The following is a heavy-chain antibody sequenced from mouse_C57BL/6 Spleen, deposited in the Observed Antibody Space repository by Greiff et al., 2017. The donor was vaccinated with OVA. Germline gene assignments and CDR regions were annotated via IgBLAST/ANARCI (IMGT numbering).Heavy chain of an antibody. V-gene: IGHV1-63*01. Sequence: VQLQQSGAELVRPGTSVKMSCKASGYTFTNYWIGWAKQRPGHGLEWIGDIYPGGGYTNYNEKFKGKATLTADKSSSTAYMQFSSLTSEDSAIYYCEKGYCGSSYDYAIDYWGQGTSVTVSS. D-gene: IGHD1-1*01. CDR1: GYTFTNYW. CDR2: IYPGGGYT. CDR3: EKGYCGSSYDYAIDY. J-gene: IGHJ4*01.